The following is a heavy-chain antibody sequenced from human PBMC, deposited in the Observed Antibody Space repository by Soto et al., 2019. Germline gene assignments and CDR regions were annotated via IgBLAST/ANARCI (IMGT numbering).Heavy chain of an antibody. CDR1: GFTVSSNY. V-gene: IGHV3-66*01. J-gene: IGHJ3*01. D-gene: IGHD3-22*01. CDR3: ARGDSSGAPGGAFDL. CDR2: MYSGGST. Sequence: GGSLGLSVSPSGFTVSSNYISGVRRAPGKGLEGGSVMYSGGSTYYADSVKGRFTSSRDNSKNTLYLQMNSLRAEDTAVYYCARGDSSGAPGGAFDLWGQGTMVTGSS.